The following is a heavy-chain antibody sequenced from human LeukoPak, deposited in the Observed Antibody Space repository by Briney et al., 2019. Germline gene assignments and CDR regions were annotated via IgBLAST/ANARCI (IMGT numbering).Heavy chain of an antibody. V-gene: IGHV7-4-1*02. CDR2: INTNTGNP. CDR1: GYTFTSYA. J-gene: IGHJ4*02. Sequence: ASVKVSCMASGYTFTSYAMNWVRQAPGQGLEWMGWINTNTGNPTYAQGFTGRFVFSLDTSVSTAYLQISSLKAEDTAVYYCARGSPSTYNWNDVSDYWGQGTLVTVSS. CDR3: ARGSPSTYNWNDVSDY. D-gene: IGHD1-1*01.